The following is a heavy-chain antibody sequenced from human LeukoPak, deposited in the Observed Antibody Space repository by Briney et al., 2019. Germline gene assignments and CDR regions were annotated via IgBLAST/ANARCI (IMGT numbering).Heavy chain of an antibody. CDR1: GFTFSSYE. CDR2: ISSSGSTI. J-gene: IGHJ3*02. CDR3: ARHSSTWYSAFDI. V-gene: IGHV3-48*03. Sequence: PSGGSLRLSCAASGFTFSSYEMNWVRQAPGRGLEWVSYISSSGSTIYYADSVKGRFTISRDNAKNSLYLQINSLRAEDTAVYYCARHSSTWYSAFDISGQGTMVTVSS. D-gene: IGHD6-13*01.